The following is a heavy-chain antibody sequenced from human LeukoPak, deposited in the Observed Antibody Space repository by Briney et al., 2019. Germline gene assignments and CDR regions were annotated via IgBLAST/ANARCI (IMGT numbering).Heavy chain of an antibody. CDR1: GFTFSRYE. CDR2: ISSSGSTI. Sequence: PRGSLRLSCAASGFTFSRYEMNWVRQAPGKGLEWVSYISSSGSTINYADSVKGRFTVSRDNAKNSLYLQMNSLRAEDTALYYCGRVLSRSYRAIDYWGQGTLVTVSS. V-gene: IGHV3-48*03. J-gene: IGHJ4*02. CDR3: GRVLSRSYRAIDY. D-gene: IGHD1-26*01.